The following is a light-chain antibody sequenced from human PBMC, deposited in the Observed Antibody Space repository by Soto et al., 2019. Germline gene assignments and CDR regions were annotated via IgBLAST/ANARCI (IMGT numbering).Light chain of an antibody. CDR2: KAS. J-gene: IGKJ1*01. CDR3: QHSNSYSEA. V-gene: IGKV1-5*03. CDR1: QTISSW. Sequence: DIQMTQSPSTLSGSVGDRVTITCRASQTISSWLAWYQQKPGKAPKLLIYKASTLKSGVPSRFSGSGSGTEFTLNISSLQPDDLATYYCQHSNSYSEAFGQETKV.